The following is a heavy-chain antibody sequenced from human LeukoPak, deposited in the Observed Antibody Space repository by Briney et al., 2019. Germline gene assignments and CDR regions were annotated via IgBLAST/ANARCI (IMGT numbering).Heavy chain of an antibody. D-gene: IGHD2-15*01. CDR2: IYYSGRT. CDR3: ARNAAGYCSGGSCYYFDY. V-gene: IGHV4-39*01. Sequence: PSETLSLTCTVSGGSISSSSYYWGWIRQPPGKGLEWIGSIYYSGRTYSNPSLKSRVTISVDTSKNQFSLKLSSVTAADTAVYYCARNAAGYCSGGSCYYFDYWDQGTLVTVSS. CDR1: GGSISSSSYY. J-gene: IGHJ4*02.